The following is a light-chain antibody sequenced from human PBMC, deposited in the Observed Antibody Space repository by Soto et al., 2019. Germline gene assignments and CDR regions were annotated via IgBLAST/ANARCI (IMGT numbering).Light chain of an antibody. V-gene: IGLV2-11*01. CDR2: DVS. J-gene: IGLJ1*01. Sequence: SQLRSVCGSPGQPVTISCTGTSTDVGGYNYVSWYQQHPGKVPKLMLYDVSKRPSGVPDRFSGSKSGNTASLTISGLQAEDEADYYCCSYAARDTLSVFGSGSKVTVL. CDR3: CSYAARDTLSV. CDR1: STDVGGYNY.